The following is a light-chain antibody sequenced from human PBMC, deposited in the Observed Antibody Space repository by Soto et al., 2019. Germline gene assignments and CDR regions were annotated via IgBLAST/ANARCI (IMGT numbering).Light chain of an antibody. Sequence: DIQLTQSPSFLSASVGDRVTITCRASQGISSYLAWYQQKPGKAPKLLIYAASTLQSGVPSRFSGSGSGTEFTLTISSLQPEDFATYYCQQLNSYSITFGQGTGLEIK. CDR1: QGISSY. CDR2: AAS. CDR3: QQLNSYSIT. J-gene: IGKJ5*01. V-gene: IGKV1-9*01.